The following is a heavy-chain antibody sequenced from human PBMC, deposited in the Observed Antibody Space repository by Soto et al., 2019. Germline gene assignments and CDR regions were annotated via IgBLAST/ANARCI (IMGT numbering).Heavy chain of an antibody. CDR1: GGSISSSSYY. D-gene: IGHD3-3*01. CDR3: ARHLQTAFSSGSPFDY. Sequence: SETLSLTCTVSGGSISSSSYYWGWIRQPPGKGREGIGSIYYSGSTYYNPSLKSRVTITVDTTKNQFSLKLSYVTAADTAVYYCARHLQTAFSSGSPFDYWGKGTLVTVSS. V-gene: IGHV4-39*01. J-gene: IGHJ4*02. CDR2: IYYSGST.